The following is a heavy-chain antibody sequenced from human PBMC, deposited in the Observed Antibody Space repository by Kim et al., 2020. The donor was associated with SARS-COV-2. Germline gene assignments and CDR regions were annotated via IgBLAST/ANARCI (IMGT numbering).Heavy chain of an antibody. CDR2: ISASGGST. D-gene: IGHD1-26*01. Sequence: GGSLRLSCAASGFIFSNYAMNWVRQAPGKGLEWVSSISASGGSTYYADSAKGRFTISRDNSKNTLYLQMNTLRAEDTALYYCAKNVGAPGASNYGMDVWG. CDR1: GFIFSNYA. J-gene: IGHJ6*01. CDR3: AKNVGAPGASNYGMDV. V-gene: IGHV3-23*01.